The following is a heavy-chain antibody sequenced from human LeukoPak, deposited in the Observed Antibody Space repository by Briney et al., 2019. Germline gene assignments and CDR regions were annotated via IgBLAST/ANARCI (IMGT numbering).Heavy chain of an antibody. CDR2: INWNGGST. Sequence: GGSLRLSCAASGFTVSSNYMSWVRQAPGKGLEWVSGINWNGGSTGYADSVKGRFTISRDNAKNSLYLQMNSLRAEDTALYYCARDYYSSSRGYQFDYWGQGTLVTVSS. CDR1: GFTVSSNY. D-gene: IGHD6-6*01. J-gene: IGHJ4*02. CDR3: ARDYYSSSRGYQFDY. V-gene: IGHV3-20*04.